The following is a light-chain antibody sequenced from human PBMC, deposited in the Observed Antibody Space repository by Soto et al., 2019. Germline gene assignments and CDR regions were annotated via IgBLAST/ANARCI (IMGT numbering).Light chain of an antibody. Sequence: EIVLTQSPATLSLSPGEGATLSCRASQSVSNYLAWYQQKPGQAPRLLIYDASNRATGIPARFSGSGSGTDFTLTISSLEPEDFAVYYCQQRSNWPPTWTFGQGTKVEIK. CDR2: DAS. V-gene: IGKV3-11*01. CDR1: QSVSNY. J-gene: IGKJ1*01. CDR3: QQRSNWPPTWT.